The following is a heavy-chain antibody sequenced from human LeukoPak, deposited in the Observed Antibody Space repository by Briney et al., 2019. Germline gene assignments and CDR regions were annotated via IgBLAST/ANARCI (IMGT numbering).Heavy chain of an antibody. CDR1: GGSFSGYY. CDR2: INHSGST. V-gene: IGHV4-34*01. D-gene: IGHD6-13*01. J-gene: IGHJ1*01. CDR3: ARDRQQLVTGKKYFQH. Sequence: PSETLSLTCAVYGGSFSGYYWSWVRQPPGKGLEWIGEINHSGSTNYNPSLKSRVTISVDTSKNQFSLKLSSVTAADTAVYYCARDRQQLVTGKKYFQHWGQGTLVTVSS.